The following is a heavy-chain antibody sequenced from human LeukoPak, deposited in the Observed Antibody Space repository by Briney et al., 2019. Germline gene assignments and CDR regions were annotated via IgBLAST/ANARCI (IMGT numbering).Heavy chain of an antibody. J-gene: IGHJ4*02. CDR3: ATELLSHFDY. D-gene: IGHD2-21*02. V-gene: IGHV3-15*01. CDR1: GYTFSDAW. Sequence: GGSLRLSCEASGYTFSDAWMSWVRQAPGRGLEWVGHIQREIDGGTTDYAAPVKGRFTISRDDSKNTLYLQMNSLKIEDTAVYYCATELLSHFDYWSQGTLVTVSS. CDR2: IQREIDGGTT.